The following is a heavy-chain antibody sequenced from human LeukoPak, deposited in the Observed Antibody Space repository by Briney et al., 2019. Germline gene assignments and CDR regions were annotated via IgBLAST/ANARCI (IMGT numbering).Heavy chain of an antibody. J-gene: IGHJ5*02. CDR2: INPNSGGT. Sequence: ASVKVSCKASGYTFTGYYMHWVRQAPGQGLEWMGWINPNSGGTNYAQRFQGRVTMTRDTSISTAYMELSRLRSDDTAVYYCARDPPYVWGSYYTTTWFAPWGQGPLVTVPS. D-gene: IGHD3-16*01. CDR1: GYTFTGYY. CDR3: ARDPPYVWGSYYTTTWFAP. V-gene: IGHV1-2*02.